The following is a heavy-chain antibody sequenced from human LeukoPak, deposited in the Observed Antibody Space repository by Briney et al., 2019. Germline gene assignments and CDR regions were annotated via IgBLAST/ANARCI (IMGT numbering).Heavy chain of an antibody. Sequence: SETLSLTCTVSGGSISSSSYSWGWIRQPPGKGLEWIGNIYDSGSTNYNPSLKSRVTISVDTSKNQFSLKVNSVTAADTAVYYCARRPSGSFHWGIDYWGQGTLVTVSS. CDR1: GGSISSSSYS. V-gene: IGHV4-39*01. CDR3: ARRPSGSFHWGIDY. D-gene: IGHD7-27*01. J-gene: IGHJ4*02. CDR2: IYDSGST.